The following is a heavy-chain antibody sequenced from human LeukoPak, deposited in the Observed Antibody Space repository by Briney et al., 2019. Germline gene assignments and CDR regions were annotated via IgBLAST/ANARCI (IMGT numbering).Heavy chain of an antibody. CDR1: GGTFSDYG. V-gene: IGHV1-69*04. CDR2: IIAILGIV. J-gene: IGHJ4*02. Sequence: SVKVSCKASGGTFSDYGFIWVRQAPGQGLEWMGRIIAILGIVKYAQKFQVRVTITADKSTSTAYMELNSLRSEDTAVYYCASRSYGSGNYYFDYWGQGTLVTVSS. CDR3: ASRSYGSGNYYFDY. D-gene: IGHD3-10*01.